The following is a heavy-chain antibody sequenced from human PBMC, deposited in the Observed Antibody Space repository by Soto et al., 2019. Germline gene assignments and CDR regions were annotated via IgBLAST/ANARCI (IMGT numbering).Heavy chain of an antibody. J-gene: IGHJ6*02. V-gene: IGHV1-69*08. CDR3: AREDRDRETGLVPAAIDGMDV. D-gene: IGHD2-2*01. CDR2: IVPIFGIA. Sequence: QVQLVQSGAEVKKPASSVKVSCKACGGTFSRYRITWVRQAPGHGLEWIGRIVPIFGIASYAQKFQGRVTITADESTSTAYMELSSLRSDDTAVYYCAREDRDRETGLVPAAIDGMDVWGQGTTVTVSS. CDR1: GGTFSRYR.